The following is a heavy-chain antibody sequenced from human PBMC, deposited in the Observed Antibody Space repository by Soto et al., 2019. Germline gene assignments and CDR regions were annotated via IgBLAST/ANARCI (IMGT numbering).Heavy chain of an antibody. J-gene: IGHJ4*02. CDR1: GFTFSSFG. CDR3: ARDPGQDEARDY. CDR2: IWHDGKNK. V-gene: IGHV3-33*01. Sequence: QVQVVESGGGVVQPGRSLRLSCAASGFTFSSFGMHWVRQAPGKGLEWVAVIWHDGKNKYYADSAKGRFTISRDNSKNTLYLQMNSLRAEDTAVYYCARDPGQDEARDYWGQGTLVTVSS.